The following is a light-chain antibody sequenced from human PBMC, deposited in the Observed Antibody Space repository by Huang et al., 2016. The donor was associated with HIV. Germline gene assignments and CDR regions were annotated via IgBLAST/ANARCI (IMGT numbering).Light chain of an antibody. CDR3: MEALKTPYT. CDR1: QSLLHTNAYNY. CDR2: LGS. V-gene: IGKV2-28*01. J-gene: IGKJ2*01. Sequence: DIVMIQSPLSLPVTPGEPASISCRSSQSLLHTNAYNYLDWYLQKPGQSPQLLIYLGSSRASGVPDRCSGGGSCTRFSLNISRVEAEDGLIYYCMEALKTPYTFGQGTKLEIK.